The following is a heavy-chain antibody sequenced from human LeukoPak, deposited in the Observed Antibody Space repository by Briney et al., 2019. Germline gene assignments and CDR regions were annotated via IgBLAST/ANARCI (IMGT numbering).Heavy chain of an antibody. J-gene: IGHJ5*02. D-gene: IGHD6-13*01. CDR2: INPNSGGT. CDR1: GYTFTGYY. Sequence: ASVKVSCKASGYTFTGYYMHWVQQAPGQGLKWMGRINPNSGGTNYAQKFQGRVTMTRDTSTSTAYMELSRLRSDDTAVYYCARDFVGSWYFGWFDPWGQGTLVTVSS. V-gene: IGHV1-2*06. CDR3: ARDFVGSWYFGWFDP.